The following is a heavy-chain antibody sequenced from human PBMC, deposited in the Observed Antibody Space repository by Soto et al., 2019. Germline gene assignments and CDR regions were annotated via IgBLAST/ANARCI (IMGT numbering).Heavy chain of an antibody. Sequence: QVQLVESGGGVVQPGRSLRLSCVASGFIFGNYGMHWVSQAPGKGLEWVAVISYDGSNRYYADSVKGRFTVSRDNSNNTLYLQVDALRTDHTAIYYCAKDLRAGYYDSTGEADSWGQGILVSVSS. V-gene: IGHV3-30*18. J-gene: IGHJ4*02. CDR2: ISYDGSNR. CDR1: GFIFGNYG. CDR3: AKDLRAGYYDSTGEADS. D-gene: IGHD3-22*01.